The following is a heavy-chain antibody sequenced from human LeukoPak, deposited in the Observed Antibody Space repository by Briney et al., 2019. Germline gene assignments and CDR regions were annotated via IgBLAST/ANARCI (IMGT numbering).Heavy chain of an antibody. CDR2: INHSGST. CDR3: ARARVYNWFNP. J-gene: IGHJ5*02. CDR1: GGSFSGYY. V-gene: IGHV4-34*01. Sequence: SETLSLTFADYGGSFSGYYWSWIRQPPGKGLEWIGEINHSGSTNYNPSLKSRVTISVDTSKNQFSLKLSSVTAADTAVYYCARARVYNWFNPWGQGTLVTVSS.